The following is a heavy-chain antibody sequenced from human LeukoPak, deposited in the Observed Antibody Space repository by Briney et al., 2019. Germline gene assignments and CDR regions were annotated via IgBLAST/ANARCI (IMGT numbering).Heavy chain of an antibody. CDR1: GASISSYC. J-gene: IGHJ6*02. D-gene: IGHD2-15*01. CDR2: ICYSGST. Sequence: PSEALSLTCTVSGASISSYCWSWIRLPPGKGLEWLGYICYSGSTSYHPSLKSRVPISVDTSKNQFSLKLSSVTAADTAVYYCAKAPVLNYYYGMDVWGQGTTVTVSS. CDR3: AKAPVLNYYYGMDV. V-gene: IGHV4-59*01.